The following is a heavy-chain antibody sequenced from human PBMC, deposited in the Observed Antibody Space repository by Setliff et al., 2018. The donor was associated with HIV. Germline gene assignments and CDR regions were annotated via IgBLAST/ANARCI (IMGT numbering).Heavy chain of an antibody. CDR3: ARDQPQDYDGLTGYYTGRYFDY. CDR2: IYHSGRT. V-gene: IGHV4-39*07. CDR1: GGSISSNSYY. D-gene: IGHD3-9*01. J-gene: IGHJ4*02. Sequence: LSLTCTVSGGSISSNSYYWGWIRQPPGKGLEWIGSIYHSGRTYYNPSLKSRVTISVDTSKNQFSLKLTSVTAADTAVYYCARDQPQDYDGLTGYYTGRYFDYWGRGTLVTVSS.